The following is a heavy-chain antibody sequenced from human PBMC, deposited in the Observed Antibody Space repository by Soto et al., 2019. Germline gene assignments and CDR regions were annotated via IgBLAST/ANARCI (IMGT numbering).Heavy chain of an antibody. V-gene: IGHV3-74*01. Sequence: EVQLVESGGGLVQPGGSLRLSCAASGFTFSSYWMHWVRQAPGKGLVWVSRINSDGSSTSYADSVKGRFTISRDNAKNTLYLQMNSLRAEDTAVYYCASSPWVPAAYNYYYYGMDVWGQGTTVTVSS. J-gene: IGHJ6*02. CDR3: ASSPWVPAAYNYYYYGMDV. D-gene: IGHD2-2*01. CDR1: GFTFSSYW. CDR2: INSDGSST.